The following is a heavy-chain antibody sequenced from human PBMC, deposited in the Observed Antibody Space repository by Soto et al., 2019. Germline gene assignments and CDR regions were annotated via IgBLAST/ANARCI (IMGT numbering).Heavy chain of an antibody. D-gene: IGHD6-13*01. Sequence: ASVKVSCKASVYTFTSLDINWVRQATGQGPEWMGWMSPNSGNTGYAQKFQGRVTMTRDTSIGTAYMELTSLTSEDTGVCYCARGVAAGYDYWGQGTLITVSS. CDR2: MSPNSGNT. J-gene: IGHJ4*02. V-gene: IGHV1-8*01. CDR3: ARGVAAGYDY. CDR1: VYTFTSLD.